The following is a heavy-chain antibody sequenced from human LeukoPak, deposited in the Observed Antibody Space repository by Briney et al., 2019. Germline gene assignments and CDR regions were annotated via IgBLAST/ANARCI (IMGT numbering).Heavy chain of an antibody. Sequence: GGSLRLSCAASGFTLSSYAMHWVRQAPGKGLEYVSAISSNGGSTYYANSVKGRFTISRDNSKNTLYLQMGSLRAEDMAAYYCARPNGYSSGWYRLWGQGTLVTVSS. CDR1: GFTLSSYA. CDR2: ISSNGGST. CDR3: ARPNGYSSGWYRL. J-gene: IGHJ4*02. D-gene: IGHD6-19*01. V-gene: IGHV3-64*01.